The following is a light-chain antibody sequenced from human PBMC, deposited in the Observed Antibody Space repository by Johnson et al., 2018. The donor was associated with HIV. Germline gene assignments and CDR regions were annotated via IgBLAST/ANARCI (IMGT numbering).Light chain of an antibody. V-gene: IGLV1-51*02. CDR1: SSNIGKNY. CDR2: ENK. Sequence: QSVLTQPPSVSAAPGQMVSISCSGSSSNIGKNYVSWYQQFPGTAPKLLIHENKKRPSGIPDRFSGSKSGTSATLDITGLQTGDEADYYCGTWDSSLGALVFGTGTKGTDL. J-gene: IGLJ1*01. CDR3: GTWDSSLGALV.